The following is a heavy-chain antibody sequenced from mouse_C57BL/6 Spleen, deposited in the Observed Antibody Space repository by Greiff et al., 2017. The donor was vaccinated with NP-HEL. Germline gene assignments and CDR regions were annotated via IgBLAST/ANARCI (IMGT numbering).Heavy chain of an antibody. D-gene: IGHD2-4*01. Sequence: EVKLEESEGGLVQPGSSMKLSCTASGFTFSDYYMAWVRQVPEKGLEWVANINYDGSSTYYLDSLKSRFIISRDNAKNILYLQMSSLKSEDTATYYCARVAYDYDGYYYAMDYWGQGTSVTVSS. CDR2: INYDGSST. CDR1: GFTFSDYY. CDR3: ARVAYDYDGYYYAMDY. J-gene: IGHJ4*01. V-gene: IGHV5-16*01.